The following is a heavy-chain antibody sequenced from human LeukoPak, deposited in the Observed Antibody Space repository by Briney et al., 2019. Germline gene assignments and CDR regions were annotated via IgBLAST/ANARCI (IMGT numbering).Heavy chain of an antibody. V-gene: IGHV3-7*03. J-gene: IGHJ4*02. CDR1: GFSFSSYW. Sequence: GGSLRLSCAASGFSFSSYWTTWVRQAPGRGLEFVANIRGDGNEKYYMDSMKGRLTISRDNAKNPLFLQMSGLRAEDTAVYYCMTELLGYRGQGTLVAVSS. D-gene: IGHD1-14*01. CDR3: MTELLGY. CDR2: IRGDGNEK.